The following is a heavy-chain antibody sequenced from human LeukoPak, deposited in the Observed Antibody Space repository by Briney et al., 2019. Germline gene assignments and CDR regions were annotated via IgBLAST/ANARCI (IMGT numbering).Heavy chain of an antibody. CDR3: GKNRYSGSLSPFDI. V-gene: IGHV3-23*01. Sequence: GGSLRLSCAASKIAFSSYAMSWVRQAPGKGLEWVSAISGGGGNTYYADSVKGRFTISRDNSKNTLYLQMNSLRAEDTAVYYCGKNRYSGSLSPFDIWGQGTMVTVSS. CDR1: KIAFSSYA. CDR2: ISGGGGNT. D-gene: IGHD1-26*01. J-gene: IGHJ3*02.